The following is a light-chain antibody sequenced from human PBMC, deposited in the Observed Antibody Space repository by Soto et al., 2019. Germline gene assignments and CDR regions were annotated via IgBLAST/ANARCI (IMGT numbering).Light chain of an antibody. J-gene: IGKJ4*01. Sequence: DMEMTQSRSTLSSPGGDKITITCRASRVIGSDLSWYQQKPGKAPTLLIYAASNLQSGVPSRFSCSGSGTEFTLTLRSLQPADSATHFCQPSNSFPRTFGGGTKVDIK. CDR3: QPSNSFPRT. CDR2: AAS. V-gene: IGKV1-17*01. CDR1: RVIGSD.